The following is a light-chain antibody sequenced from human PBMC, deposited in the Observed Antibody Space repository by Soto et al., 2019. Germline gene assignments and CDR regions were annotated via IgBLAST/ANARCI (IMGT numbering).Light chain of an antibody. CDR3: AAWDDSLNGVV. CDR1: SSNIGNNA. CDR2: YDD. J-gene: IGLJ2*01. V-gene: IGLV1-36*01. Sequence: QLVLTQPPSVSEAPRQRVTISCSGSSSNIGNNAVNWYQQLPGKAPKLLIYYDDLLPSGVSDRFSGSKSGTSASLAISGLQSEDEADSYCAAWDDSLNGVVFGGGTKVTVL.